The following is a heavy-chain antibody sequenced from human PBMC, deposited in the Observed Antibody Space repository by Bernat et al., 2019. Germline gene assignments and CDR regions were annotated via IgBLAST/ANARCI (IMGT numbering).Heavy chain of an antibody. Sequence: VQLVESGGGLVQPGGSLRLSCAASGFTFSTYAMTWVRQAPEKGLEWVSIIGSGSDTYYPDSVRGRFTISRDNSKNTVYLQMNSLRVEDTATYYCARALGVVSPTATRWFDPWGQGILVTVSS. D-gene: IGHD5/OR15-5a*01. CDR1: GFTFSTYA. V-gene: IGHV3-23*04. CDR3: ARALGVVSPTATRWFDP. J-gene: IGHJ5*02. CDR2: IGSGSDT.